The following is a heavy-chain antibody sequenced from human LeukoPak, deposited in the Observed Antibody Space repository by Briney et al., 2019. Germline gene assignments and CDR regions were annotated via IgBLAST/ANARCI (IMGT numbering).Heavy chain of an antibody. CDR2: INPSGGST. CDR3: AKGPTIPPYYPSGSYYETKAQFDV. J-gene: IGHJ4*02. CDR1: GYTFTSYY. V-gene: IGHV1-46*01. D-gene: IGHD3-10*01. Sequence: ASVKVSCKASGYTFTSYYMHWVRQAPGQGLEWMGIINPSGGSTSYAQKFQGRVTMTRDMSTSTVYMELSSLRSEDTAVYYCAKGPTIPPYYPSGSYYETKAQFDVWGQGTLVTVSS.